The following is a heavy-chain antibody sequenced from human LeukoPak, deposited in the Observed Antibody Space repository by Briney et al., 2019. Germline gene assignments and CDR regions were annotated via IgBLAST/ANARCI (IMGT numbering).Heavy chain of an antibody. CDR1: GGTFSSYA. CDR3: ARYGRHSSGGYHFKLTLRYAFDI. D-gene: IGHD6-19*01. V-gene: IGHV1-69*04. CDR2: IIPILGIA. Sequence: ASVKVSCKASGGTFSSYAISWVRQAPGQGLEWMGRIIPILGIANYAQKFQGRVTITADKSTSTAYMELSSLRSEDTAVYYCARYGRHSSGGYHFKLTLRYAFDIGVQATMGNVS. J-gene: IGHJ3*02.